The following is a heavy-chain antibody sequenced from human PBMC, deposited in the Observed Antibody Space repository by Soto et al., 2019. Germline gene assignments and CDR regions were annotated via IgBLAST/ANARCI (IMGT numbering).Heavy chain of an antibody. CDR2: ISGSGRTI. CDR1: GIVFSDY. D-gene: IGHD3-16*01. J-gene: IGHJ5*02. Sequence: QVQLVESGGGLVKPGGSLRLSCAASGIVFSDYMSWVRQAPGKGLEWLSYISGSGRTIYSADSVKGRFTISRDNATNSLYLQMNHVRTADTAVYYCAGLPFPWGWFDPWGQGTLVTVSS. CDR3: AGLPFPWGWFDP. V-gene: IGHV3-11*01.